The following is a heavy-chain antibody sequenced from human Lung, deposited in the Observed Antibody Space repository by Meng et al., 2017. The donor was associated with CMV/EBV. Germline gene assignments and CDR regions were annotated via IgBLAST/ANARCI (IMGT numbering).Heavy chain of an antibody. CDR3: ARDLGYFYGSSAYGYDD. V-gene: IGHV1-69*04. D-gene: IGHD3-22*01. CDR1: GGTFSTYT. J-gene: IGHJ4*02. CDR2: ITPILDVP. Sequence: SVKVSCKTSGGTFSTYTISWVRQAPGQGLEWMGRITPILDVPNYTQKFQGRLTITADKLTSTAYMELSSLRSEDTAMYYCARDLGYFYGSSAYGYDDWGQGXLVPVSS.